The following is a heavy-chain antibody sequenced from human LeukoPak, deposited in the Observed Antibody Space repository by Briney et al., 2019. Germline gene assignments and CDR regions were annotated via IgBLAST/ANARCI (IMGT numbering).Heavy chain of an antibody. CDR1: GFTFSSYA. CDR2: ISWNSGSI. CDR3: AKDVAYSSGAGSFVDY. D-gene: IGHD3-22*01. Sequence: PGGSLRLSCAASGFTFSSYAMSWVRQAPGKGLEWVSGISWNSGSIGYADSVKGRFTISRDNAKNSLYLQMNSLRAEDTALYYCAKDVAYSSGAGSFVDYWGQGTLVTVSS. J-gene: IGHJ4*02. V-gene: IGHV3-9*01.